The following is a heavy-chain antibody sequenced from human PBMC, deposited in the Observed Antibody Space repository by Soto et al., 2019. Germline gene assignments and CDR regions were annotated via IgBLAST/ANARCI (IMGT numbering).Heavy chain of an antibody. CDR2: INHSGST. CDR1: GGAFSGYF. D-gene: IGHD2-15*01. CDR3: ARDHIVVVVAATPGPYYYYYGMDV. J-gene: IGHJ6*02. Sequence: PSETLSLTCAVDGGAFSGYFWSWIRQTPGKGLEWIGEINHSGSTNYNPSLKSRVTISVDTSKNQFSLKLSSVTAADTAVYYCARDHIVVVVAATPGPYYYYYGMDVWGQGTTVTVSS. V-gene: IGHV4-34*01.